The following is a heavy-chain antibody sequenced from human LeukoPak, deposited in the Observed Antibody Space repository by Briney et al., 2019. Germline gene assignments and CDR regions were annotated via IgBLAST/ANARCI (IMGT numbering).Heavy chain of an antibody. Sequence: ASVKVSCKASGGTFINYVLNWIRQAPGQGPELMGGIIPMFGIANYVQKFQGRVTITADESTSTAYMELSSLRSEDTAVYYCARGPVVKFDSSGYYYYFDYWGQGTLVTVSS. CDR2: IIPMFGIA. D-gene: IGHD3-22*01. V-gene: IGHV1-69*13. CDR1: GGTFINYV. J-gene: IGHJ4*02. CDR3: ARGPVVKFDSSGYYYYFDY.